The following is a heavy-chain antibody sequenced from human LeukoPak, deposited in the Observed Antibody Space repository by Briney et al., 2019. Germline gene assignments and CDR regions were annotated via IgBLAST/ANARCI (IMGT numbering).Heavy chain of an antibody. CDR3: AELGITMIGGV. V-gene: IGHV3-48*03. CDR2: IRSSGSTI. CDR1: GFTFSSYE. D-gene: IGHD3-10*02. Sequence: GGSLTLSCAASGFTFSSYEMNWVRQAPGKGLEWVSYIRSSGSTIYYADSVKGRFTISRDNAKNSLYLQMNSLRAEATAVYYCAELGITMIGGVWGKGTTVTISS. J-gene: IGHJ6*04.